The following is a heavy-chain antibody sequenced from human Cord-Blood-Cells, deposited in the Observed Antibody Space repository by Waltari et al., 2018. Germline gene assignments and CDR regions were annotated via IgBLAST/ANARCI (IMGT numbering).Heavy chain of an antibody. Sequence: QVQLQESGPGLVKPSETLSLTCTVSGGSISSYSWSWIRQPAGKGREWIGRIYTSGSTNYNPSLKSRVTMSVDTSKNQFSLKLSSVTAADTAVYYCARDGYCSSTSCYYYYYYMDVWGKGTTVTVSS. CDR3: ARDGYCSSTSCYYYYYYMDV. J-gene: IGHJ6*03. CDR2: IYTSGST. CDR1: GGSISSYS. D-gene: IGHD2-2*03. V-gene: IGHV4-4*07.